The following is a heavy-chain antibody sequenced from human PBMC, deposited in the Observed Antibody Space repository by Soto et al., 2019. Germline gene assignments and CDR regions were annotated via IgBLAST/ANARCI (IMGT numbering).Heavy chain of an antibody. D-gene: IGHD2-8*01. CDR2: INPKSGGT. CDR1: GYSFTDYH. CDR3: ARGDSTDCSNGVCSFFYNHDMDV. J-gene: IGHJ6*02. V-gene: IGHV1-2*04. Sequence: GPVKVSCKASGYSFTDYHIHWVRQAPGQGLEWLGRINPKSGGTSTAQKFQGWVTMTTDTSISTASMELTRLTSDDTAIYYCARGDSTDCSNGVCSFFYNHDMDVWGQGTTVTVSS.